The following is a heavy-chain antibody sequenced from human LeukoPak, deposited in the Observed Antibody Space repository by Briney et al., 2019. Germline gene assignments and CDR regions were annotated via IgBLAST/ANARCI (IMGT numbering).Heavy chain of an antibody. CDR3: ARDLDYGDLMGAFDI. CDR1: GFTFGSYS. J-gene: IGHJ3*02. D-gene: IGHD4-17*01. CDR2: ISNSSSTI. V-gene: IGHV3-48*02. Sequence: GGSLRLSCAASGFTFGSYSMNWVRQAPGKGLEWVSYISNSSSTIYYADSVKGRFTIPRDNAKNSLYLQMNSLRDEDTAVYYCARDLDYGDLMGAFDIWGQGTMVTVSS.